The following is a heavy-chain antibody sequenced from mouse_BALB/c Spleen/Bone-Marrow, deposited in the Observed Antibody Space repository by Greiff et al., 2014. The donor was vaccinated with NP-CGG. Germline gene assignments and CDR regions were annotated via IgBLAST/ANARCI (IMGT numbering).Heavy chain of an antibody. D-gene: IGHD4-1*01. CDR2: IYPSDSYT. CDR1: GYTFTSYW. J-gene: IGHJ4*01. CDR3: TRSGTLGAMDY. Sequence: QVQLKESGAELVRPGASVKLSCKASGYTFTSYWINWVKQRPGQGLEWIGNIYPSDSYTNYNQKFKDKATLTVDKSPSTAYMQLSSPTSEDSAVYYCTRSGTLGAMDYWGQGTSVTVSS. V-gene: IGHV1-69*02.